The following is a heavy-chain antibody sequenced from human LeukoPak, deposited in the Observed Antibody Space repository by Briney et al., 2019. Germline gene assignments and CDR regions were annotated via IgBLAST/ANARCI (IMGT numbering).Heavy chain of an antibody. J-gene: IGHJ4*02. D-gene: IGHD2-15*01. Sequence: AGGSLTLSCAASGFTFSDVGMHWVRHAPGKGLEWVAIISHDGRSKYYADSVKGRFTISRDNSRYTVYLQMNSLRSEDTAVYYCAKAGYGGSSTTSYGDYWGQGTLVTVSS. V-gene: IGHV3-30*18. CDR1: GFTFSDVG. CDR3: AKAGYGGSSTTSYGDY. CDR2: ISHDGRSK.